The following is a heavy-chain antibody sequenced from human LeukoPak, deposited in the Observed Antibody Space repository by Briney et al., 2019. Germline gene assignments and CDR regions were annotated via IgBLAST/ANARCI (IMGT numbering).Heavy chain of an antibody. CDR3: ARESPQWGYSFDY. CDR2: INVDNGNT. V-gene: IGHV1-3*01. Sequence: GASVKVSCKASGHTFTNYAMHWVRQAPGQRLEWMGWINVDNGNTKYSQKLQGRVSITRDTSASTAYMVLSSLRSEDTAVYYCARESPQWGYSFDYWGQGTLVTVSS. J-gene: IGHJ4*02. CDR1: GHTFTNYA. D-gene: IGHD5-18*01.